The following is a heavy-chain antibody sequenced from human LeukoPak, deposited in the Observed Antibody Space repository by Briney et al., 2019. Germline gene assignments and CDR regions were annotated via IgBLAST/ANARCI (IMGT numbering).Heavy chain of an antibody. J-gene: IGHJ5*02. CDR2: ISSSSSYI. CDR1: GFTFSSYS. V-gene: IGHV3-21*01. CDR3: ARDRGVVVVAATIWSDP. D-gene: IGHD2-15*01. Sequence: GGSLRLSCAASGFTFSSYSMNWVRQAPGKGLEWVSSISSSSSYIYYADSVKGRFTISRDNAKNSLYLQMNSLRAEDTAVYYCARDRGVVVVAATIWSDPWGQGTLVTVSS.